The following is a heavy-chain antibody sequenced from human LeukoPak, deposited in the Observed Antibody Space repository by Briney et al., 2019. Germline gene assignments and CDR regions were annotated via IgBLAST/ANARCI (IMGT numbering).Heavy chain of an antibody. Sequence: SETLSLTCTVSGYSISSGYYWGWIRQPPGKGLEWIGSIYHRGSTYYNPSLKSRVTISVDTSKNQFSLKLSSVTAADTAVYYCARAFYELTDAFDIWGQGTMVTVSS. V-gene: IGHV4-38-2*02. D-gene: IGHD5/OR15-5a*01. CDR1: GYSISSGYY. CDR2: IYHRGST. CDR3: ARAFYELTDAFDI. J-gene: IGHJ3*02.